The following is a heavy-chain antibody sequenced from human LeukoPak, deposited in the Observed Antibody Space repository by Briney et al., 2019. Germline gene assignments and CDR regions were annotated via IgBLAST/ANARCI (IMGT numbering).Heavy chain of an antibody. CDR1: GFTFSSYS. Sequence: GGSLRLSCAASGFTFSSYSMNWVRQAPGKGLEWVSSISSSSSYIYYADSAKGRFTISRDNAKNSLYLQMNSLRAEDTAVYYCARIFRYQLVDYYALDVWGQGTTVTVSS. CDR2: ISSSSSYI. D-gene: IGHD2-2*01. CDR3: ARIFRYQLVDYYALDV. J-gene: IGHJ6*02. V-gene: IGHV3-21*01.